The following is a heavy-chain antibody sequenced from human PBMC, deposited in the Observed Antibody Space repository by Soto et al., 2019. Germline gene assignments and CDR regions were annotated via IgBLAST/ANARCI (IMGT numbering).Heavy chain of an antibody. J-gene: IGHJ6*02. D-gene: IGHD3-16*01. CDR1: GYTFTDFD. Sequence: QAHLEQSGAEVKRPGASVKVSCKASGYTFTDFDINWLRQASGQGPEWMGWMNAKSGDTFFAQRLQGKFNMTWDTSLSTAYMEVGSLTSDDKAIYYCARGNPFNYAGFDVWGQGTTVAVSS. CDR3: ARGNPFNYAGFDV. V-gene: IGHV1-8*01. CDR2: MNAKSGDT.